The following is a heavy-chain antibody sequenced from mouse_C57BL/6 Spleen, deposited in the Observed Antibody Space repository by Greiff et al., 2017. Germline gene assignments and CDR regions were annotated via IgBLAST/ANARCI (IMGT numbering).Heavy chain of an antibody. CDR3: ARGVYYDYDFDY. V-gene: IGHV2-2*01. Sequence: VKLQESGPGLVQPSQSLSITCTVSGFSLTSYGVHWVRQSPGKGLEWLGVIWSGGSTDYNAAFISRLSISKDNSKSQVFFKMNSLQADDTAIYYCARGVYYDYDFDYWGQGTTLTVSS. CDR2: IWSGGST. J-gene: IGHJ2*01. D-gene: IGHD2-4*01. CDR1: GFSLTSYG.